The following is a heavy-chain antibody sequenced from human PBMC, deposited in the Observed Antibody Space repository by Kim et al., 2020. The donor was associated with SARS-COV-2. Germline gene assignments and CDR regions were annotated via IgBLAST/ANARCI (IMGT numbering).Heavy chain of an antibody. CDR2: VSHSGTT. D-gene: IGHD3-22*01. Sequence: SETLSLTCAVSGVSISTTYYYWGWIRQPPGKGLEWVGTVSHSGTTFYNPSLQSRVTISVDTSKNQFSLNLTPVTASDAAVYFCARHFNYDRIGDPRPYYYFYCMAVWDKGTPVTVSS. J-gene: IGHJ6*03. CDR3: ARHFNYDRIGDPRPYYYFYCMAV. V-gene: IGHV4-39*01. CDR1: GVSISTTYYY.